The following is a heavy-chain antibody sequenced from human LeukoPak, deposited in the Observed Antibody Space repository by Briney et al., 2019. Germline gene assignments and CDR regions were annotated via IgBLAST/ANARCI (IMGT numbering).Heavy chain of an antibody. D-gene: IGHD4-17*01. CDR3: AKGYGDYVGWFDP. J-gene: IGHJ5*02. V-gene: IGHV4-59*01. CDR2: TSYSGST. CDR1: GGSISNYY. Sequence: SETLSLTCTVSGGSISNYYWMWIRQPQGKGLEWIGHTSYSGSTSFNPSLKSRVTISVDTSKNQFSLKLSSVTAADTAVYYCAKGYGDYVGWFDPWGQGTLVTVSS.